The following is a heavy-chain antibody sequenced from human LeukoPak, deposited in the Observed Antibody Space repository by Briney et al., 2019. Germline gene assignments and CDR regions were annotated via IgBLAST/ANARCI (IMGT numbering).Heavy chain of an antibody. Sequence: SETLSLTCSVSGGSISLSYYYWGWIRQPPGKGLEWIGSIYYSGSTYYNPSLKSRVTISVDTSKNQFSLKLSSVTAADTAVYYCARHRYYYRSGSYYGAPYYMDVWGKGTTVTISS. CDR1: GGSISLSYYY. J-gene: IGHJ6*03. CDR2: IYYSGST. D-gene: IGHD3-10*01. V-gene: IGHV4-39*01. CDR3: ARHRYYYRSGSYYGAPYYMDV.